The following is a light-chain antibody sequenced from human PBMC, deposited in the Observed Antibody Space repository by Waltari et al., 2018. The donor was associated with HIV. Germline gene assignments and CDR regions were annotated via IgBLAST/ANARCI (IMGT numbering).Light chain of an antibody. CDR1: SSDVGGYNY. CDR2: DVS. J-gene: IGLJ1*01. Sequence: QYALTQPASVSGSPGQSITISCTGTSSDVGGYNYVSWYQQHPGKAPKLMIYDVSKRPSGVSNRFSGSKSGNTASLTISGLQAEDEADYYCSSYTSSSTLGVFGTGTKVTVL. CDR3: SSYTSSSTLGV. V-gene: IGLV2-14*01.